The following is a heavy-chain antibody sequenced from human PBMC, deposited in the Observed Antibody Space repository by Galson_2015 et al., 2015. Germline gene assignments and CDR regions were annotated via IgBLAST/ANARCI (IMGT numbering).Heavy chain of an antibody. Sequence: SVKVSCKASGFTFTNSAVQWVRQARGQRLEWIGWIVVGSGNTKYAQKFQERVTITRDKSTSTAYMVLSSLRSEDTAMYYCASCYGKIMPVIRCDGLDVWGQGTTVTVSS. J-gene: IGHJ6*02. V-gene: IGHV1-58*01. CDR2: IVVGSGNT. D-gene: IGHD2-2*01. CDR1: GFTFTNSA. CDR3: ASCYGKIMPVIRCDGLDV.